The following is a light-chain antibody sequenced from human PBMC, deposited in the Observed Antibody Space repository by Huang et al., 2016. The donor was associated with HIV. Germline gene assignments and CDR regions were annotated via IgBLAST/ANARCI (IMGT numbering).Light chain of an antibody. CDR1: QDINSN. V-gene: IGKV1D-13*01. CDR2: GES. J-gene: IGKJ3*01. Sequence: AIQLTQFPSSLSASVGDRVMITCRASQDINSNLAWYQQKPGKAPKLLIDGESTWERGVPSRFSGSGSGKVFILTINNLQHEDVATYCCQQCNNFFFGPETKVDVK. CDR3: QQCNNFF.